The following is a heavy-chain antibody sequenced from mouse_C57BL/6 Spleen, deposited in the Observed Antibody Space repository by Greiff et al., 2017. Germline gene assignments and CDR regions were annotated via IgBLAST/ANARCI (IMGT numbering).Heavy chain of an antibody. D-gene: IGHD1-1*01. CDR1: GFTFSSYA. V-gene: IGHV5-9-1*02. J-gene: IGHJ2*01. Sequence: EVKLVESGEGLVKPGGSLKLSCAASGFTFSSYAMSWVRRTPEKRLEWVAYISSGGDYIYYADTVKGRFTISRDNARNTLYLQMSSLKSEDTAMYYCTRDRGYYGSRDFGYWGQGTTLTVSS. CDR2: ISSGGDYI. CDR3: TRDRGYYGSRDFGY.